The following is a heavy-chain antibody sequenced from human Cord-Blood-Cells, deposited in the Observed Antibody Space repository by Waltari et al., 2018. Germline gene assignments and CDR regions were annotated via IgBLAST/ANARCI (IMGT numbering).Heavy chain of an antibody. CDR1: SSLFNPGY. CDR3: ARSSGSLHAFDI. CDR2: ISSNGGST. D-gene: IGHD3-10*01. J-gene: IGHJ3*02. V-gene: IGHV3-64*01. Sequence: EVKRVETRGGSIQRRGPGKGSCYAASSLFNPGYTRRVRQAPGKVLEYVLAISSNGGSTYYENSVKSSVTISRDDSKKSLYLQMGAQSLEDMAVYYCARSSGSLHAFDIWGQGTMVTVAS.